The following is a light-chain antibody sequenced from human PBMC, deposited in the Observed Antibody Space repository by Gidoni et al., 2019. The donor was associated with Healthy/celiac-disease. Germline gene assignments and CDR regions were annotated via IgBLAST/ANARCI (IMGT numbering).Light chain of an antibody. CDR3: QQRYSSPWT. Sequence: DIQMTESPSSLSSSVGERVTITCRASQSISSYLDWYQQKPGKAPKLLIYAASSWQSGVPSRFSGSGSGTDFTLTISSLEPEDFAVYYCQQRYSSPWTFGQGTQVEIK. V-gene: IGKV1-39*01. CDR2: AAS. J-gene: IGKJ1*01. CDR1: QSISSY.